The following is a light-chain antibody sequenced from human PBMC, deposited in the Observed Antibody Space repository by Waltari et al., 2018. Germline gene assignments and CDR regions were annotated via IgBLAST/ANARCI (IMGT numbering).Light chain of an antibody. J-gene: IGLJ2*01. V-gene: IGLV2-14*01. Sequence: QSALTQPASVSGSPGQSITISCTGSSSDVGVYNYVSWYQQHPGKAPKLLIYEVSYRPSGVSCRFSGSKSGNAASLTICGLQAEDEADDYCSSYTTSSTRVVFGGGTTVTVL. CDR3: SSYTTSSTRVV. CDR2: EVS. CDR1: SSDVGVYNY.